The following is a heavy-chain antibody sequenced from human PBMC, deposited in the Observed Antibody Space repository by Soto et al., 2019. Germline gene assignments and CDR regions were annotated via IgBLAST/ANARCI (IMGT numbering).Heavy chain of an antibody. V-gene: IGHV1-69*13. CDR1: GGTFSTFG. J-gene: IGHJ4*02. D-gene: IGHD4-17*01. Sequence: SVKVSCKASGGTFSTFGISWVRQAPGQGLEWMGGIIPFFGTARYSQKFEDRITITADESTNTVYMDLRSLTSEDTAIYYCAKSAPMDAGDKYYYDFWGQGAMVTVYS. CDR2: IIPFFGTA. CDR3: AKSAPMDAGDKYYYDF.